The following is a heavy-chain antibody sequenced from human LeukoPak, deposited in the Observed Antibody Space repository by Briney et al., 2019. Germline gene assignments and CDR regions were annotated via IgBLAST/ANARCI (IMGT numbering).Heavy chain of an antibody. Sequence: GGSLRLSCEASGFTFSSYAMSWVRQAPGKGLEWVSAISGSGGSTYYADSVKGRFIISRDNSKNTLSLQLNSPRPEDTALYYCAKHFCTGLDCSLFDSWGQGTLVTVSS. J-gene: IGHJ4*02. CDR1: GFTFSSYA. D-gene: IGHD3/OR15-3a*01. CDR2: ISGSGGST. CDR3: AKHFCTGLDCSLFDS. V-gene: IGHV3-23*01.